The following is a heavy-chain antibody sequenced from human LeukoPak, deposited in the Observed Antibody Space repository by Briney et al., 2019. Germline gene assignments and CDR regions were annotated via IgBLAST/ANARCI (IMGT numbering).Heavy chain of an antibody. CDR2: IKSKTDGGTT. V-gene: IGHV3-15*01. CDR1: GFTFSNAW. Sequence: GGSLRLSCAASGFTFSNAWMSWVRQAPGKGLEWVGRIKSKTDGGTTDYAAPVKGRFTISRDDSKNTLYLQMNSLKTEDTAVYYCTTDKLGYRRVIQHWGQGTLVTVSS. J-gene: IGHJ1*01. CDR3: TTDKLGYRRVIQH. D-gene: IGHD3-9*01.